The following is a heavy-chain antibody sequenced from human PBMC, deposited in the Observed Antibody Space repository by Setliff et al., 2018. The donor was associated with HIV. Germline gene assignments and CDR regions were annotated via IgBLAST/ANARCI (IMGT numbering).Heavy chain of an antibody. CDR2: ISGSGGST. D-gene: IGHD2-2*01. CDR3: AKDLVVVPAAMGD. J-gene: IGHJ4*02. Sequence: PGGSLRLSCAASGFTFSSYAMSWVRQAPGKGLEWVSGISGSGGSTYYADSVKGRFTISRDNSKNTLYLQMNSLRAEDTAVYYCAKDLVVVPAAMGDWGQGTLVTVSS. CDR1: GFTFSSYA. V-gene: IGHV3-23*01.